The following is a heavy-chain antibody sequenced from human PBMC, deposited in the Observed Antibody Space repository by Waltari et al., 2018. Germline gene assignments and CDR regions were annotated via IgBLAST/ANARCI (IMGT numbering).Heavy chain of an antibody. Sequence: QVQLVQSGAEVKKPGASVKVSCKVSGYTLTELSMHWVRQAPGQGLEWMGGIIPSFGTANYAQKFQGRVTITADEATSTAYMELSSLRSEDTAVYYCAGRFYGDYVGYYYYGMDVWGQGTTVTVSS. V-gene: IGHV1-69*13. J-gene: IGHJ6*02. CDR3: AGRFYGDYVGYYYYGMDV. CDR1: GYTLTELS. CDR2: IIPSFGTA. D-gene: IGHD4-17*01.